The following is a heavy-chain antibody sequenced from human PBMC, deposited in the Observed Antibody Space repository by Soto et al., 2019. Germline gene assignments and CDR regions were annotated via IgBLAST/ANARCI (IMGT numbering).Heavy chain of an antibody. CDR3: ARGGGVGVAGSAAFDM. CDR2: INPATGAA. V-gene: IGHV1-2*02. D-gene: IGHD3-3*01. J-gene: IGHJ3*02. CDR1: GYPVTAYY. Sequence: QLHLVQSGAVVKKPGASVTVSCSASGYPVTAYYMHWVRQAPGRGLEWMGGINPATGAAKYTQTFRGRGTMTRDTATGTGFMELSGLTSEDTGVFYWARGGGVGVAGSAAFDMWGQGTLVTVSS.